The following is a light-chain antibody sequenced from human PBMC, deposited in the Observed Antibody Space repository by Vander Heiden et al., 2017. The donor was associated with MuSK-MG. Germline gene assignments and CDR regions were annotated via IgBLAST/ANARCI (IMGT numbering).Light chain of an antibody. V-gene: IGKV3-20*01. CDR1: QSVSSSY. CDR2: CAS. J-gene: IGKJ1*01. CDR3: QQYCSSPRT. Sequence: EVVLTQSPGTLSLSPGERAPLSCRASQSVSSSYLAWYQQKPGQAPRLLIYCASSRATGIPDRFSGSGSGTDFTLTISRLEPEDFAVYYCQQYCSSPRTFGQGTKVEIK.